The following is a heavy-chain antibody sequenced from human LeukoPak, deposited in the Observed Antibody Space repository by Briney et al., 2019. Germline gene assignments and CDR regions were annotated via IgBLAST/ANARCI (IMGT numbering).Heavy chain of an antibody. CDR1: GFTFSTYA. CDR2: IYADGNT. CDR3: ARDSYGDANFDT. V-gene: IGHV3-23*03. D-gene: IGHD4-17*01. J-gene: IGHJ4*02. Sequence: GGSLRLSCAASGFTFSTYAMSWVRQAPGRGLEWVSFIYADGNTYYADSVKGRFTISRDISKNAVFLQMNSLRAEDTAVYYCARDSYGDANFDTWGQGTLVTVSS.